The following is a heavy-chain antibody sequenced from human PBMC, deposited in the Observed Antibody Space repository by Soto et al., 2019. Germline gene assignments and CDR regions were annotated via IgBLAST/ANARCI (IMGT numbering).Heavy chain of an antibody. J-gene: IGHJ3*02. D-gene: IGHD3-22*01. CDR1: GGSISSGDYY. CDR3: ARGGSSGSNYANDAFDI. CDR2: IYYSGST. V-gene: IGHV4-30-4*01. Sequence: SSETLSLTCTVSGGSISSGDYYWSWIRQPPGKGLEWIGYIYYSGSTYYNPSLKSRVTISVDTSKNQFSLKLSSVTAADTAVYYCARGGSSGSNYANDAFDIWGQGTMVTVSS.